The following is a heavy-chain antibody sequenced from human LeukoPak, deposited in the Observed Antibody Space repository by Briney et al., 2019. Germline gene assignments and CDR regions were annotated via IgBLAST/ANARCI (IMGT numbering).Heavy chain of an antibody. V-gene: IGHV1-69*13. CDR3: ARVSDHYGDSWVAFDI. J-gene: IGHJ3*02. CDR2: IIPIFGTA. D-gene: IGHD4-17*01. CDR1: GGTFSSYA. Sequence: ASVKVSCKASGGTFSSYAISWVRQAPGRGLEWMGGIIPIFGTANYAQKFQGRVTITADESTSTAYMELSSLRSEDTAVYYCARVSDHYGDSWVAFDIWGQGTMVTVSS.